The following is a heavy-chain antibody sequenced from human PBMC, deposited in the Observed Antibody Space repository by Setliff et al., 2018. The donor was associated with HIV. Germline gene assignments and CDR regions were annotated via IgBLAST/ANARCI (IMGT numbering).Heavy chain of an antibody. J-gene: IGHJ4*02. CDR3: ARGGSGNSYNGAFDY. V-gene: IGHV4-4*08. D-gene: IGHD3-10*01. CDR2: VYTSGST. CDR1: GGSISSYY. Sequence: PSETLSLTCTVSGGSISSYYWSWIRQPPGKGLEWIGYVYTSGSTNYNPSLKSRLTISLDTKNQFSLKLSSVTAADTAVYHCARGGSGNSYNGAFDYWGQGTLVTVSS.